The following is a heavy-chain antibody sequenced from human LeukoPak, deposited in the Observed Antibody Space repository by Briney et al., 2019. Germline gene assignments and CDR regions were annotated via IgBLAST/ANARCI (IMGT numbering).Heavy chain of an antibody. CDR1: GFTFSSYA. D-gene: IGHD2-15*01. V-gene: IGHV3-30-3*01. J-gene: IGHJ4*02. CDR3: ARDRGYCRGGRCYSNYFDL. CDR2: ISYDGSNK. Sequence: PGGSLRLSCAASGFTFSSYAMHWVRQAPGKGLEWVAVISYDGSNKYYADSVKGRFTISRDNSKNTVYLQMNSLRDEDTAVYFCARDRGYCRGGRCYSNYFDLWGQGTLVTVSS.